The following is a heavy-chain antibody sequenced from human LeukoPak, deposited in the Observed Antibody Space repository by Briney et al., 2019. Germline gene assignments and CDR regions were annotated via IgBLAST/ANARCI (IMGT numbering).Heavy chain of an antibody. CDR2: INHSGST. D-gene: IGHD4-17*01. CDR1: SGSFSGYY. CDR3: ARVTAKATVTTGNWYFDL. V-gene: IGHV4-34*01. Sequence: KPSETLSLTCAVYSGSFSGYYWSWIRQPPGKGLEWIGEINHSGSTNYNPSLKSRVTISVDTSKNQFSLKLSSVTAADTAVYYCARVTAKATVTTGNWYFDLWGRGTLVTVSS. J-gene: IGHJ2*01.